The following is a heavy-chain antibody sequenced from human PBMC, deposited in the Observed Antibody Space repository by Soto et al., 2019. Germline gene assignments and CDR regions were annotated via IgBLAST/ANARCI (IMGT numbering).Heavy chain of an antibody. D-gene: IGHD5-18*01. V-gene: IGHV3-53*01. J-gene: IGHJ4*02. CDR3: ARSGYSFAWGY. Sequence: EVPLVESGGGLIPPGGSLRLSCAASGFLVNSAYMTWVRQAPGKGLEWLSMINSDGSTLYAESVKGRFTISRDNSKNRLDLQMNSLRAEDTAMYDCARSGYSFAWGYGGQGTLVIVTS. CDR1: GFLVNSAY. CDR2: INSDGST.